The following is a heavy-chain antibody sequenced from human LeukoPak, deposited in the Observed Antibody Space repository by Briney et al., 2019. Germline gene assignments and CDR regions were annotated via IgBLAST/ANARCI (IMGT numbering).Heavy chain of an antibody. V-gene: IGHV4-4*07. CDR3: ARGSSLDYGDYKGMDV. CDR1: GGSISSYY. Sequence: SETLSLTCTVSGGSISSYYWSWIRQPAGKGLEWIGRIYTSGSTNYNPSLKSRVTMSVDTSRNQFSLKLSSVTAEDTAVYYCARGSSLDYGDYKGMDVWGQGTTVTVSS. D-gene: IGHD4-17*01. CDR2: IYTSGST. J-gene: IGHJ6*02.